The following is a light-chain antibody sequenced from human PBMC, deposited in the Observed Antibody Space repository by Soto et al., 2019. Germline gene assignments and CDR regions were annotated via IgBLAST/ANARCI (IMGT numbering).Light chain of an antibody. J-gene: IGLJ1*01. Sequence: QSVLTQPPSVSGAPGQRVTISCTGSSSNIGAGYDVHWYQQLPGTAPKLLIFGNNNRPSGVPDRFSGSKSDTSASLAITGLQAEDEADYYCQSFDNSLSGSRVFGTWTKLTVL. V-gene: IGLV1-40*01. CDR1: SSNIGAGYD. CDR3: QSFDNSLSGSRV. CDR2: GNN.